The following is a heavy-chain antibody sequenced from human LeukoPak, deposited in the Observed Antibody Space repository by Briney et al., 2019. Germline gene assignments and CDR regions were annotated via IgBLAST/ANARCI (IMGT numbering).Heavy chain of an antibody. CDR2: IYPGDSDT. D-gene: IGHD1-26*01. CDR3: ARHTTNSGSYSSYYYYYGMDV. J-gene: IGHJ6*02. CDR1: GYSFTSYW. V-gene: IGHV5-51*01. Sequence: GESLKISCKGSGYSFTSYWIGWVRQMPRKGLEWMGIIYPGDSDTRYSPSFQGQVTISADKSISTAYLQWSSLKASDTAMYYCARHTTNSGSYSSYYYYYGMDVWGQGTTVTVSS.